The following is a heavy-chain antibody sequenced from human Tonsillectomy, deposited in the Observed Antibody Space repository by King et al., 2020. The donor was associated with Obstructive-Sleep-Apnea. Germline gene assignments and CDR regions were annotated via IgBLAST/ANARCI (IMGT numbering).Heavy chain of an antibody. V-gene: IGHV1-18*04. Sequence: VQLVESGAEVKKPGASVKVSCKASGYTSNSYGISWVRQAPGQGLEWMGWISAYNSNTNYAQKFQGRVTMPTDTPTSPAYMERRSLRSDATAVYYCARAPYGGGLDYWGQGTLVTVSS. CDR2: ISAYNSNT. D-gene: IGHD4-23*01. CDR3: ARAPYGGGLDY. J-gene: IGHJ4*02. CDR1: GYTSNSYG.